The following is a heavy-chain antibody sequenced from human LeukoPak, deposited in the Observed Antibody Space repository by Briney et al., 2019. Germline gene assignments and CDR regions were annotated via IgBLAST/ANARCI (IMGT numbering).Heavy chain of an antibody. D-gene: IGHD3-3*01. Sequence: SETLSLTCTVSGGSISSYYWSWIRQPAGKGLEWIGRIYTSGSTNYNPSLKSRVTTSVDTSKNQFSLKLSSVTAADTAVYYCARGASWDDFWSGYYYFDYWGQGTLVTVSS. CDR3: ARGASWDDFWSGYYYFDY. J-gene: IGHJ4*02. V-gene: IGHV4-4*07. CDR2: IYTSGST. CDR1: GGSISSYY.